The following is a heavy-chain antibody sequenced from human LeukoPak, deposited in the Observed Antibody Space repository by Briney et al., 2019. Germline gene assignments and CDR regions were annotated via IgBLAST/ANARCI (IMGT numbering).Heavy chain of an antibody. CDR2: INPNSGGT. J-gene: IGHJ4*02. V-gene: IGHV1-2*06. Sequence: GASVKVSCKASGYTFTGYYMHWVRQAPGQGLEWMGRINPNSGGTNYAQKFQGRVTMTRDTSISTAYMELSRLRSDDTAVYYCASSPRGYCSGGSCYSLDYWGQGTLVTVSS. D-gene: IGHD2-15*01. CDR1: GYTFTGYY. CDR3: ASSPRGYCSGGSCYSLDY.